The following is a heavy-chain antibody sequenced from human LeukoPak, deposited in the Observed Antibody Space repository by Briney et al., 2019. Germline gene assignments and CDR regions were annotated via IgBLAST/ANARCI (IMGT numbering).Heavy chain of an antibody. V-gene: IGHV4-31*03. Sequence: TLSLTCSVSGGAMGIDGYYWNWIRQHPGKDLERIGYSYYSASASYNPSLTSRVTISVDTSKTTSSLRLRSVTAADTAVYYCARGTYYGFSGDSWGQGSLVTVSS. D-gene: IGHD3-10*01. CDR2: SYYSASA. J-gene: IGHJ4*02. CDR3: ARGTYYGFSGDS. CDR1: GGAMGIDGYY.